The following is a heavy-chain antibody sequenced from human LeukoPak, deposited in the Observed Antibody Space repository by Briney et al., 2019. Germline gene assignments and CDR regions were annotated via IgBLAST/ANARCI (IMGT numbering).Heavy chain of an antibody. Sequence: GGSLRLSCAASGFTFSDSGMYWVRQSPGKGLEWVALIWYDGSNKYYADSVKGRFTISRDNSKNTLYLRMNSLRAEDTAVYCCAKGRWVQPAGYLDFSGQGTLVTVSA. D-gene: IGHD5-24*01. CDR3: AKGRWVQPAGYLDF. J-gene: IGHJ4*02. V-gene: IGHV3-33*06. CDR1: GFTFSDSG. CDR2: IWYDGSNK.